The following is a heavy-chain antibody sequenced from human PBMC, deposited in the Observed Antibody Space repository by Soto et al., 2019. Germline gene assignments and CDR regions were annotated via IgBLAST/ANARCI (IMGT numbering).Heavy chain of an antibody. CDR1: GGTFSSYT. CDR2: IIPILGIA. Sequence: QVQLVQSGAEVKKPGSSVKVSCKASGGTFSSYTISWVRQAPGQGLEWMGRIIPILGIANYDQKFQGRVTITADKSTSPAYMELSSLRSEDTAVYYCAREPYYYDSSGYVPGDAFDIWGQGTMVTVSS. V-gene: IGHV1-69*08. CDR3: AREPYYYDSSGYVPGDAFDI. D-gene: IGHD3-22*01. J-gene: IGHJ3*02.